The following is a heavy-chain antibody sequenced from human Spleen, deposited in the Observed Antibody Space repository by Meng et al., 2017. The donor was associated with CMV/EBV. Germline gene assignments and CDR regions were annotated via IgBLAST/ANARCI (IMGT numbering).Heavy chain of an antibody. CDR1: GLNFSNYW. CDR3: ARDLSGSRDY. J-gene: IGHJ4*02. V-gene: IGHV3-74*01. D-gene: IGHD1-26*01. CDR2: INEDGRIT. Sequence: EVQVVESGGGVIQPGGSLIRSCEVSGLNFSNYWMHWVRQVPGEGLVWVSRINEDGRITSYADSVKGRFTISRDNARNTLYLQMNSLRADDSAVYYCARDLSGSRDYWGRGTLVTVSS.